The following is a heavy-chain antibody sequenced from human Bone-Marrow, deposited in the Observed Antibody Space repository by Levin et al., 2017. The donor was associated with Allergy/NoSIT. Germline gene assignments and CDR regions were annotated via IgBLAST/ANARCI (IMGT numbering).Heavy chain of an antibody. CDR1: GFTFSSYS. D-gene: IGHD3-22*01. CDR2: ISSSSSYI. J-gene: IGHJ4*02. V-gene: IGHV3-21*01. Sequence: GESLKISCAASGFTFSSYSMNWVRQAPGKGLEWVSSISSSSSYIYYADSVKGRFTISRDNAKNSLYLQMNSLRAEDTAVYYCARLGGIWHYYYDSSGYYPPGDWGQGTLVTVSS. CDR3: ARLGGIWHYYYDSSGYYPPGD.